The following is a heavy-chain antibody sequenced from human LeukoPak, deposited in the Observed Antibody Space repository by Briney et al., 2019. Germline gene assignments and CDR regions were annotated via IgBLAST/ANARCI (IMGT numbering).Heavy chain of an antibody. Sequence: GASVTVSCTASGYTFIRYHMHWVRQAPGQGLEWIGVLKLYDGSISHAQKFQGRVTMTSDTSTSTVYMELSSLRSEDTAVYFCARDGGSFSYNTDVWGQGTTVTVSS. D-gene: IGHD1-26*01. J-gene: IGHJ6*02. CDR2: LKLYDGSI. CDR1: GYTFIRYH. CDR3: ARDGGSFSYNTDV. V-gene: IGHV1-46*01.